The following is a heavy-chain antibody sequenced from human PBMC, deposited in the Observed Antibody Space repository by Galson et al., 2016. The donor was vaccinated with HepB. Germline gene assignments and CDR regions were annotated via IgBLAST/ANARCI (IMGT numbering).Heavy chain of an antibody. Sequence: TLSLTCTVSGVSIGSVGNYWSWIRQSAGKGLEWLGHIYANGTSHYNPSLKSRLAISVDTSQNQISLRLSSVTATDTALYFCAREAWRWLVKNSFDLWGQGTMVTVAS. D-gene: IGHD6-19*01. CDR1: GVSIGSVGNY. CDR2: IYANGTS. CDR3: AREAWRWLVKNSFDL. J-gene: IGHJ3*01. V-gene: IGHV4-61*09.